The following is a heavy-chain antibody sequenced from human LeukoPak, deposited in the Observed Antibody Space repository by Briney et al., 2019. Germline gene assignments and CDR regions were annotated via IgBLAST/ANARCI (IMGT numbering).Heavy chain of an antibody. Sequence: SETLSLTCTVPGGSITGDPHYWTWIRQSAGEGLEWLGHVSASGRTTYNPSLKGRVAISVDTSKKKFFLRLDSVTAADTAVYYCARANYYDSTGCYHDYWGQGTLVTVSS. V-gene: IGHV4-61*09. CDR2: VSASGRT. CDR3: ARANYYDSTGCYHDY. J-gene: IGHJ4*02. D-gene: IGHD3-22*01. CDR1: GGSITGDPHY.